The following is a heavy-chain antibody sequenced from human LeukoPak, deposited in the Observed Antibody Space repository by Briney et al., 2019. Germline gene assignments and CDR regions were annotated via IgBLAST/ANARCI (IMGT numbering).Heavy chain of an antibody. J-gene: IGHJ4*02. Sequence: GGSLRLSCAASGFTFSSYGMHWVRQAPGKGLEWVAVIWYDGSNKYYADSVKGRFTISRDNSKNTLYLQMNSLRAEDTAVYYCARVRRTAMVLDYWGQGTLVTVSS. D-gene: IGHD5-18*01. CDR3: ARVRRTAMVLDY. V-gene: IGHV3-33*01. CDR2: IWYDGSNK. CDR1: GFTFSSYG.